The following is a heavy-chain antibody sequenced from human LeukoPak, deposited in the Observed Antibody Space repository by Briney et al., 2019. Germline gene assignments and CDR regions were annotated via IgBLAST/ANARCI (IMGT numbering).Heavy chain of an antibody. CDR1: GFTFSSYG. J-gene: IGHJ4*02. D-gene: IGHD2-2*02. Sequence: PGGSLRLSCAASGFTFSSYGMHWVRQAPGKGLEWVAFIRYDGSNKYYADSVKGRFTISRDNSKNTLYLQMNSLRAEDTAVYYCARDHYYCSSTSCYTRIAAAGTGEEWGQGTLVTVSS. CDR2: IRYDGSNK. V-gene: IGHV3-30*02. CDR3: ARDHYYCSSTSCYTRIAAAGTGEE.